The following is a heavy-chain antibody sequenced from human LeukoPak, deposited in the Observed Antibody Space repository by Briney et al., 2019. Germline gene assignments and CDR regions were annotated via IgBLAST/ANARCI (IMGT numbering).Heavy chain of an antibody. V-gene: IGHV3-21*01. J-gene: IGHJ4*02. CDR1: GFTFSSYS. CDR2: ISSSSSYI. D-gene: IGHD2-2*01. CDR3: ARAYCSSTSCEEDY. Sequence: GGSLRLSCAASGFTFSSYSMNWVRQAPGKGLEWVSSISSSSSYIYYADSVKGRFTISRDNAKNSLYLQMNSLRAEDTAVYYCARAYCSSTSCEEDYWGQGTLVTVSS.